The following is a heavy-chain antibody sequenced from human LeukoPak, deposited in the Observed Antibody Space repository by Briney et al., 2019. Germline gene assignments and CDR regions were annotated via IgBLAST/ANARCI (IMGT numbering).Heavy chain of an antibody. CDR2: ISGSGGNT. CDR1: GFTFSSYA. V-gene: IGHV3-23*01. Sequence: QPGGSLRLSCAASGFTFSSYAMSWVRQAPGKGLERVSAISGSGGNTYYADSVKGRFTISRDNSKNTLYLQMNSLRAEDMAVYYCAKAPRGYTGYYFDYWGQGTLVTVSS. CDR3: AKAPRGYTGYYFDY. D-gene: IGHD5-12*01. J-gene: IGHJ4*02.